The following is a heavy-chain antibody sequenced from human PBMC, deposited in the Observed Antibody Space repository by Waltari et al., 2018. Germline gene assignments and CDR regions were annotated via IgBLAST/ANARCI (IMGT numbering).Heavy chain of an antibody. D-gene: IGHD1-26*01. CDR1: GGSISRYY. J-gene: IGHJ4*02. V-gene: IGHV4-59*08. Sequence: QVQLQESGPGLVKPSETLSLTCTVSGGSISRYYWRWIRQPPGKGLEWIGYIYYSGSTNYNPSLKSRVTISVDTSKNQFSLKLSSVTAADTAVYYCARQTKSGSYYSGISWFLDYWGQGTLVTVSS. CDR3: ARQTKSGSYYSGISWFLDY. CDR2: IYYSGST.